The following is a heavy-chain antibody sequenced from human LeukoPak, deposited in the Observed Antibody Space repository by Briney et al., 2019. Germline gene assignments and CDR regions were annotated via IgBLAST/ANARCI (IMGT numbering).Heavy chain of an antibody. J-gene: IGHJ4*02. Sequence: GGSLRLSCAASGFTFSNYWMSWVRQAPGKGLEWVANIKYDEIEKYHVDSVKGRFTISRDNAKNSLYLQMSSLRAEDSAMYYCATYRHLPYWGQGILVTVSS. D-gene: IGHD2-2*02. V-gene: IGHV3-7*01. CDR1: GFTFSNYW. CDR2: IKYDEIEK. CDR3: ATYRHLPY.